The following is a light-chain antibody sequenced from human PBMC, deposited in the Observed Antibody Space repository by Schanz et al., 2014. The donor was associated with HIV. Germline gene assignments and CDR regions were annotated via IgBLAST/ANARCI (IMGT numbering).Light chain of an antibody. J-gene: IGLJ1*01. CDR2: DVT. CDR1: SSDVGGYNY. CDR3: SSYRRSSTYV. V-gene: IGLV2-14*01. Sequence: QSALTQPPSASGSPGQSVTISCTGTSSDVGGYNYVSWYQQHPGKAPKLLIYDVTDRASGVSHRFSGSKSGTSASLTISGLQAEDEADYYCSSYRRSSTYVFGTGTKLTVL.